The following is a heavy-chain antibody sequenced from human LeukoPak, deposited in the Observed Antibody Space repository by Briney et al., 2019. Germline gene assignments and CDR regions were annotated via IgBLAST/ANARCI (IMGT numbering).Heavy chain of an antibody. D-gene: IGHD3-22*01. CDR1: GYTFTSYG. CDR2: ISAYNGNT. V-gene: IGHV1-18*01. CDR3: ATHTYYYDSSGYYPLDY. Sequence: SVKVSCKASGYTFTSYGISLLRQAPAQGLEGVGWISAYNGNTNYAQKLQGRVTMTTDTSTSTAYMELRSLRSDDTAVYYCATHTYYYDSSGYYPLDYWGQGTLVTVSS. J-gene: IGHJ4*02.